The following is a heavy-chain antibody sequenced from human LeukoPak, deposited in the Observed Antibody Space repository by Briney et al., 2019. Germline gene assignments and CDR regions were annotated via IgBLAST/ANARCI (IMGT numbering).Heavy chain of an antibody. V-gene: IGHV3-74*01. J-gene: IGHJ3*02. CDR1: GFTFSSDW. CDR2: INGDGSST. CDR3: TFSSYGDHVGVDAFDI. Sequence: GGSLRLSCAASGFTFSSDWMHWVRQVPGEGLVWVSRINGDGSSTAYADSVKGRFTISRDNAKNTVYLQMDSLSAEDTSMYYCTFSSYGDHVGVDAFDIWGQGTMVTVSS. D-gene: IGHD4-17*01.